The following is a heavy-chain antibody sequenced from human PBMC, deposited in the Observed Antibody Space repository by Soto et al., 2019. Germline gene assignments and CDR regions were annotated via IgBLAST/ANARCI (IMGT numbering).Heavy chain of an antibody. Sequence: SETLSLTCTVSGGSISSYYWSWIRQPPGKGLEWIGYIYYSGSTNYNPSLKSRVTISVDTSKNQFSLKLSSVPAADTAVYYCARDPSSYYYDSSGLPLYYYYYGMDVWGPGPTVTVSS. CDR1: GGSISSYY. CDR3: ARDPSSYYYDSSGLPLYYYYYGMDV. V-gene: IGHV4-59*01. D-gene: IGHD3-22*01. CDR2: IYYSGST. J-gene: IGHJ6*02.